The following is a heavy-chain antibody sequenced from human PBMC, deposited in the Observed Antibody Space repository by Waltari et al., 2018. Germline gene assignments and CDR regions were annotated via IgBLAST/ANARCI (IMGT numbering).Heavy chain of an antibody. CDR3: ARLGGATPRPFDY. D-gene: IGHD1-26*01. J-gene: IGHJ4*02. Sequence: QVQLVQSGAEVKKPGYSVKVSCQDSGGTFSSYAISWVRQAPGQGLEWMGGIIPIFGTANYAQKFQGRVTITADESTSTAYMELSSLRSEDTAVYYCARLGGATPRPFDYWGQGTLVTVSS. CDR1: GGTFSSYA. V-gene: IGHV1-69*13. CDR2: IIPIFGTA.